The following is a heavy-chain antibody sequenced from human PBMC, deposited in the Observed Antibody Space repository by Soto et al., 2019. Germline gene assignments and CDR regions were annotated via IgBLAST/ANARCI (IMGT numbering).Heavy chain of an antibody. CDR2: INPNSGGT. J-gene: IGHJ4*02. V-gene: IGHV1-2*02. CDR3: ARGYRIAAAGLPLTLDY. Sequence: ASVKVSCKASGYTFTGYHMHWVRQAPGQGLEWMGWINPNSGGTNYAQKFQGRVTMTRDTSISTAYMELSRLRSDDTAVYYCARGYRIAAAGLPLTLDYWGQGTLVTVSS. CDR1: GYTFTGYH. D-gene: IGHD6-13*01.